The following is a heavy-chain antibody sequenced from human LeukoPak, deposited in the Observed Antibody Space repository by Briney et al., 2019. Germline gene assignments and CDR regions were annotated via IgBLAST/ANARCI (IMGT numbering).Heavy chain of an antibody. CDR2: IYYSGST. Sequence: SETLSLTCTVSGGSISSSSYYWGWIRQPPGKGLEWIGSIYYSGSTYYNPSLKSRVTISVDTSKNQFSLKLSSVTAADTAVYYCARVRAAAGTLGYFDYWGQGTLVTVSS. D-gene: IGHD6-13*01. J-gene: IGHJ4*02. V-gene: IGHV4-39*07. CDR3: ARVRAAAGTLGYFDY. CDR1: GGSISSSSYY.